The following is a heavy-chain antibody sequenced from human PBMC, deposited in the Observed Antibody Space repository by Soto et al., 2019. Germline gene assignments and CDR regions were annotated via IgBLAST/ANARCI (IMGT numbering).Heavy chain of an antibody. CDR2: ISGSGGST. V-gene: IGHV3-23*01. D-gene: IGHD1-7*01. CDR1: GFTFGTYW. J-gene: IGHJ4*02. CDR3: AKTPGLELRLPFDY. Sequence: GGSLRLSCAASGFTFGTYWMNWVRQAPGKGLEWVSAISGSGGSTYYADSVKGRFTISRDNSKNTLYLQMNSLRAEDTAVYYCAKTPGLELRLPFDYWGQGTLVTVSS.